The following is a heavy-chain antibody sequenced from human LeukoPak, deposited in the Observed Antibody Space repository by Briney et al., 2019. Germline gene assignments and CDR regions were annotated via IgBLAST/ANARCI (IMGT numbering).Heavy chain of an antibody. CDR1: GGSISSYY. CDR3: ARLLGYSFDY. CDR2: IYYSGST. V-gene: IGHV4-59*08. D-gene: IGHD2-21*01. Sequence: SETLSLTCTVSGGSISSYYWSWIRQPPGKGLEWIGYIYYSGSTNYNPSLKSRVTISVDTSKNQFSLKLSSVTAADTAVYYCARLLGYSFDYWGQGTLVTVSP. J-gene: IGHJ4*02.